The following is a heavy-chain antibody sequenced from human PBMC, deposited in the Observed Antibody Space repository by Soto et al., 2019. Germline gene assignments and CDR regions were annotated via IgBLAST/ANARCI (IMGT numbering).Heavy chain of an antibody. J-gene: IGHJ4*02. Sequence: SGPTLVNPTQTLTLTCTFSGFSLSTSGVGVGWIRQPPGKALEWLALIYWNDDKRYSPSLKSRLTITKDTSKNQVVLTMTNMDPVDTATYYCAHRLRKGTGSSSSTIFYYFDYWGQGPLVTVS. D-gene: IGHD6-6*01. V-gene: IGHV2-5*01. CDR2: IYWNDDK. CDR1: GFSLSTSGVG. CDR3: AHRLRKGTGSSSSTIFYYFDY.